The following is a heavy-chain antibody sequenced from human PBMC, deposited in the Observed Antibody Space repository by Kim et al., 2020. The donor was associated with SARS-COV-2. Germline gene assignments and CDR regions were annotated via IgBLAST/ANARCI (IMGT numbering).Heavy chain of an antibody. J-gene: IGHJ4*02. CDR3: AKDRYCADTRCPLDY. CDR2: SSGNGETT. CDR1: GFTLNSYA. D-gene: IGHD2-8*02. V-gene: IGHV3-23*01. Sequence: GGSLRLSCAASGFTLNSYAMSWVRQAPGKGLEWVSSSSGNGETTSYADSVKGRFTIFRDNAKNTLYLQMNSLRAQDTAVYYCAKDRYCADTRCPLDYWGQGTLVTVSS.